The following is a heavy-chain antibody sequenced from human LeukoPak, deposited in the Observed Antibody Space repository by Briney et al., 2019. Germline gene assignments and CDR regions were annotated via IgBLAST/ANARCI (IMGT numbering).Heavy chain of an antibody. CDR1: GGSFSGYY. CDR2: INHSGST. D-gene: IGHD3-10*01. J-gene: IGHJ4*02. CDR3: ASSTRYPSGN. Sequence: PSETLSLTCAVYGGSFSGYYWSWIRQPPGKGLEWIGEINHSGSTNYNPSLKSRVTISVATSKNQFSLKLSSVTAADTAVYYCASSTRYPSGNWGQGTLVTVSS. V-gene: IGHV4-34*01.